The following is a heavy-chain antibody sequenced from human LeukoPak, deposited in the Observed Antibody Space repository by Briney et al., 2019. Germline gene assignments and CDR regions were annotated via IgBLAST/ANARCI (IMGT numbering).Heavy chain of an antibody. V-gene: IGHV3-21*01. CDR3: ARDNYDFWSNYGMDV. D-gene: IGHD3-3*01. J-gene: IGHJ6*02. CDR1: GFTFSSYS. CDR2: ISSSSSYI. Sequence: PGGSLRLSCAASGFTFSSYSMNWVRQAPGKGLEWVSSISSSSSYIYYADSVKGRFTISRDNSKNTLYLQMNSLRAEDTAVYYCARDNYDFWSNYGMDVWGQGTTVTVSS.